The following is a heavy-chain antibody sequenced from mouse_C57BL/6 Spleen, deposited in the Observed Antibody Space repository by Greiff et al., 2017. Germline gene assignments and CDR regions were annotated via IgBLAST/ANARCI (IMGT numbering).Heavy chain of an antibody. CDR2: INPSTGGT. CDR3: ARRRLPYWYFDV. D-gene: IGHD2-4*01. J-gene: IGHJ1*03. Sequence: VQLQQSGPELVKPGASVKISCKASGYSFTGYYMNWVKQSPEKSLEWIGEINPSTGGTTYNQKFKAKATLTVDKSSSTAYMQLKSLTSEDSAVYYCARRRLPYWYFDVWGTGTTGTVSS. V-gene: IGHV1-42*01. CDR1: GYSFTGYY.